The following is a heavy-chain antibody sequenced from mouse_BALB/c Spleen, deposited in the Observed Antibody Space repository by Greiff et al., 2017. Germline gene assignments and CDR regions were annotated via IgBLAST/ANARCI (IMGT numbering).Heavy chain of an antibody. Sequence: QVQLQQSGPGLVAPSQSLSITCTVSGFSLTSYDISWIRQPPGKGLEWLGVIWTGGGTNYNSAFMSRLSISKDNSKSQVFLKMNSLQTDDTAIYYCVRDLGWWGQGTLVTVSA. D-gene: IGHD3-2*02. V-gene: IGHV2-9-2*01. CDR2: IWTGGGT. J-gene: IGHJ3*02. CDR3: VRDLGW. CDR1: GFSLTSYD.